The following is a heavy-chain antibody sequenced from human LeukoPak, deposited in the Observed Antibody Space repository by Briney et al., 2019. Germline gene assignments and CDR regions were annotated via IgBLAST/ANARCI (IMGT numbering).Heavy chain of an antibody. CDR3: AKGFSWYGYGMDV. CDR1: GITLSNYG. Sequence: PGGSLRLSCVVSGITLSNYGMSWVRQAPGKGLEWVSGISERGGSTNYADSVKGRFIISRDNSKNTMYLQMNSLRAEDTAVYYCAKGFSWYGYGMDVWGLGTTVTVSS. V-gene: IGHV3-23*01. CDR2: ISERGGST. D-gene: IGHD6-13*01. J-gene: IGHJ6*02.